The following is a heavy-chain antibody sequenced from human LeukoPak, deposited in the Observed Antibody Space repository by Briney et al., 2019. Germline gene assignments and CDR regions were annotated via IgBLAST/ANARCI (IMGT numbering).Heavy chain of an antibody. Sequence: GGSLRLSCAASGFTVSSYYMSWVRQAPGKGLEWVSVIYSGGSTYYADSVKGRFTISRDNSKNTLYLQMNSLRAEDTAVYYCAGDLGGYCSGGSCYSGGYDYWGQGTLVTVSS. V-gene: IGHV3-66*02. J-gene: IGHJ4*02. CDR1: GFTVSSYY. CDR3: AGDLGGYCSGGSCYSGGYDY. CDR2: IYSGGST. D-gene: IGHD2-15*01.